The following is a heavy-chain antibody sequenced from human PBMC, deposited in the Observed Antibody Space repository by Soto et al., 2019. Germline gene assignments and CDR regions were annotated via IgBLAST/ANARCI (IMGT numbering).Heavy chain of an antibody. CDR2: ISYRGST. CDR1: GGSFNGYS. Sequence: SETLSLTCNVSGGSFNGYSWSWFRQTSGKGLEWIGDISYRGSTSYSPSLKSRLMISLDTSNNQFSLKVASVTAADTAMYYCARLDYDPNFVNPVGGFHPWGQGTLVTVSS. J-gene: IGHJ5*02. V-gene: IGHV4-34*01. CDR3: ARLDYDPNFVNPVGGFHP. D-gene: IGHD3-16*01.